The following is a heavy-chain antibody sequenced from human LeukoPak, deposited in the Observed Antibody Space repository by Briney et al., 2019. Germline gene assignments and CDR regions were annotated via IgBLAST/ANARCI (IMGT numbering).Heavy chain of an antibody. Sequence: PGGSLRLSCAASGFTFSSYSMNWVRQAPGKGLEWVSYISSSSSTIYYADSVKGRFTISRDNAKNSLYLQMNSLRAEDTAVYYCARDNAGGGTVRGFDYWGQGTLVTVSS. CDR2: ISSSSSTI. CDR1: GFTFSSYS. V-gene: IGHV3-48*01. CDR3: ARDNAGGGTVRGFDY. J-gene: IGHJ4*02. D-gene: IGHD1-1*01.